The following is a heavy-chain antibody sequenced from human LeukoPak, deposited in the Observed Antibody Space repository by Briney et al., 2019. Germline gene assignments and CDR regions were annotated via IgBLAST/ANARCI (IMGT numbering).Heavy chain of an antibody. CDR3: ARAFFMGEFDY. D-gene: IGHD3-16*01. V-gene: IGHV1-46*01. Sequence: ASVKVSCKASGYTFTSYYMHWVRQAPGQGLEWMGIINPSGGSTSYAQKFQGRVTVTRDTSTSTVYMELSSLRSEDTAVYYCARAFFMGEFDYWGQGTLVTVSS. CDR2: INPSGGST. J-gene: IGHJ4*02. CDR1: GYTFTSYY.